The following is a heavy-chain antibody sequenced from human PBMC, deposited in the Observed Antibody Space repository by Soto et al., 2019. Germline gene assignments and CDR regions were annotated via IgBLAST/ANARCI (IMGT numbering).Heavy chain of an antibody. CDR3: ARDTAMVTGAFDY. V-gene: IGHV4-30-4*01. J-gene: IGHJ4*02. CDR1: GGSISSGDYY. D-gene: IGHD5-18*01. Sequence: QVQLQESGPGLVKPSQTLSLTCTVSGGSISSGDYYWSWIRQPPGKRVEWIGSIYYSGSTYYNPSLMSRVTSSVDASKNQFSLKLSSVTAADTAVYYCARDTAMVTGAFDYWGQGNLVTVSS. CDR2: IYYSGST.